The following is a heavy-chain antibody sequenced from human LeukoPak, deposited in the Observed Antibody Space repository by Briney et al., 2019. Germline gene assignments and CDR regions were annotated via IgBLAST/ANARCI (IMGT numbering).Heavy chain of an antibody. J-gene: IGHJ2*01. CDR2: ISGSGFST. V-gene: IGHV3-23*01. D-gene: IGHD3-22*01. Sequence: GGSLRLSCAASGFTFSSYAMSWVRQAPGQGLEWFSAISGSGFSTHYADSVKGRFTISRDNSKTTLFLQMNSLRAEDTALYYCAKDIEVAITGHYFDLWGRGTLVAVSS. CDR3: AKDIEVAITGHYFDL. CDR1: GFTFSSYA.